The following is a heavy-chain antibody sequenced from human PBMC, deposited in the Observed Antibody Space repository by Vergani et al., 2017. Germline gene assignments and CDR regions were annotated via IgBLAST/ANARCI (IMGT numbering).Heavy chain of an antibody. CDR2: IKRDGTGT. CDR1: GFTFGDSY. D-gene: IGHD2-15*01. Sequence: EVHLEESGGGLVQPGGSLRLSCAASGFTFGDSYMAWIRLAPGKGLDWVARIKRDGTGTFYVDSVKGRFTISRDNAKTTLYLQMTSLRDEDRGVYYCARISGGSAPYLHYWGQGTLVTVAS. V-gene: IGHV3-7*01. J-gene: IGHJ4*02. CDR3: ARISGGSAPYLHY.